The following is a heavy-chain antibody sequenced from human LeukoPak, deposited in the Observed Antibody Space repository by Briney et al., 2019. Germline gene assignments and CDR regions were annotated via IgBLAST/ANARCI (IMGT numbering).Heavy chain of an antibody. J-gene: IGHJ4*02. D-gene: IGHD3-16*01. Sequence: GGALRLSCAGSGFALNSYSLSWVRQAPGRGLEWVSSISSTSAYIYYADSVKGRFTISRDNSKNTLYLQMNSLRAEDTAVYYCARGGGNFDYWGQGTLVTVSS. CDR2: ISSTSAYI. CDR1: GFALNSYS. CDR3: ARGGGNFDY. V-gene: IGHV3-21*01.